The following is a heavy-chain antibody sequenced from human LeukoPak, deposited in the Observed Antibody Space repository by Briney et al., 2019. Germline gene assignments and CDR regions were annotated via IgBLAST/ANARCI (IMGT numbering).Heavy chain of an antibody. CDR2: ISSSSSTI. Sequence: GGSLRLSCAASGFTFSSYSMNWVRQAPGKGLEWVSYISSSSSTIYYADSVKGRFTISRDNAKNSLYLQMNSLRAEDTAVYYCARVNGDLTYYYYMDVWGKGTTVTVS. J-gene: IGHJ6*03. V-gene: IGHV3-48*01. CDR3: ARVNGDLTYYYYMDV. CDR1: GFTFSSYS. D-gene: IGHD4-17*01.